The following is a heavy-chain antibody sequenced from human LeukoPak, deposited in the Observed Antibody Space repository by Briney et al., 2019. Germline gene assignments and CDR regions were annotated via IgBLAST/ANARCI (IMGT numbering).Heavy chain of an antibody. CDR3: ARRPEYYYGSGSYSEYYFDY. CDR1: GGSISSSSYY. D-gene: IGHD3-10*01. CDR2: IYYSGST. V-gene: IGHV4-39*01. J-gene: IGHJ4*02. Sequence: SETLSLTCTVSGGSISSSSYYWGWIRQPPGKGLEWIGSIYYSGSTYYNPSLKSRVTISIDTSKNQFSLKLSSVTAADTAVYYCARRPEYYYGSGSYSEYYFDYWGQGTLVTVSS.